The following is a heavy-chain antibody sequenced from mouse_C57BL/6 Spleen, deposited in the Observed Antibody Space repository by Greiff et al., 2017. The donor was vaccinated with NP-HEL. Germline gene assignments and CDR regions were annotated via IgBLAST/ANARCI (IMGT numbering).Heavy chain of an antibody. D-gene: IGHD4-1*02. J-gene: IGHJ4*01. V-gene: IGHV5-17*01. CDR3: ARDNWAYYAMDY. CDR1: GFTFSDYG. Sequence: EVQLVESGGGLVKPGGSLKLSCAASGFTFSDYGMHWVRQAPEKGLEWVAYISSGSSTIYYVDTVKGRFTISRDNAKNTLFLKMTSLRSEDTAMYYCARDNWAYYAMDYWGQGTSVTVSS. CDR2: ISSGSSTI.